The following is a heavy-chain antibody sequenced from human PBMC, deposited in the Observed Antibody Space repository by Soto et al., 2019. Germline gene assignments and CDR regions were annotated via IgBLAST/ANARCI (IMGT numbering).Heavy chain of an antibody. CDR3: ARSITMLRGAKYYFDY. D-gene: IGHD3-10*01. CDR1: EYTFTSHS. V-gene: IGHV1-3*01. CDR2: INAGNGDT. Sequence: QVQLVQSGGEVKKPGASVKVSCKASEYTFTSHSIHWVRQAPGQRLEWLGWINAGNGDTKYSQKFQGRVTITRDTSASTSYMEMSTLTSEDTALYYCARSITMLRGAKYYFDYWGQGTLVTVSS. J-gene: IGHJ4*02.